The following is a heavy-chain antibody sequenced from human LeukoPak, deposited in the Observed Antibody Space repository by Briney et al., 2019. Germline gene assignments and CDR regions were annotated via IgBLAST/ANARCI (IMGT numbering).Heavy chain of an antibody. CDR3: VRGAKCSGADCDSTKEYVYYFDY. Sequence: GASVKVSCKASGYTFTSYGISWVRQAPGQGLEWMGWMNPISGNTGFAQKLQGRVTITRITSISTAYMEMSSLRSDDTAVYYCVRGAKCSGADCDSTKEYVYYFDYWGQGTLVTVSS. V-gene: IGHV1-8*03. CDR1: GYTFTSYG. J-gene: IGHJ4*02. CDR2: MNPISGNT. D-gene: IGHD6-25*01.